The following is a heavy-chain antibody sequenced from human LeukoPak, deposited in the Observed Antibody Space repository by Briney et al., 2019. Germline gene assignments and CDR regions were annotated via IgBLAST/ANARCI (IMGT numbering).Heavy chain of an antibody. CDR1: GGSINSYY. Sequence: SETLSLTCTVSGGSINSYYWSWIRQPPGKGLEWIGYIYSSGSTKYNPSLKSRVTITIDTSKNQFSLKLSSVSAADTAVYYCARGRANYDSTGYYYWGQGILVTVSS. D-gene: IGHD3-22*01. V-gene: IGHV4-59*01. CDR2: IYSSGST. J-gene: IGHJ4*02. CDR3: ARGRANYDSTGYYY.